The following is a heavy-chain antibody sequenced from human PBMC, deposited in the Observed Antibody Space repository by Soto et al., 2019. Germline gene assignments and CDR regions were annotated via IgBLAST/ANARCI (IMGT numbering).Heavy chain of an antibody. V-gene: IGHV1-46*01. CDR2: INPSGGST. CDR1: GYTFTSYY. Sequence: ASVKVSCKASGYTFTSYYMHWVRQAPGQGLEWMGIINPSGGSTSYAQKFQGRVTMTRDTSTSTVYTELSSLRSEDTAVYYCARDAIVLVPAARTHYYYYYYGMDVWGQGTTVTVSS. CDR3: ARDAIVLVPAARTHYYYYYYGMDV. J-gene: IGHJ6*02. D-gene: IGHD2-2*01.